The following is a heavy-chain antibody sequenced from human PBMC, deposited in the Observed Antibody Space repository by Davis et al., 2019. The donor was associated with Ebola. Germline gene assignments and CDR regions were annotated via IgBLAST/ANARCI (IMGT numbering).Heavy chain of an antibody. D-gene: IGHD1-1*01. J-gene: IGHJ5*02. V-gene: IGHV4-34*01. Sequence: MPSETLSLTCAVYGGSFSGYYWSWIRQPPGKGLEWIGEINHSGSTNYNPSLKSRVTISVDTSKNQFSLELTSVTAADTAVYYCARNLGTPGDWFDPWGQGALVIVSS. CDR3: ARNLGTPGDWFDP. CDR2: INHSGST. CDR1: GGSFSGYY.